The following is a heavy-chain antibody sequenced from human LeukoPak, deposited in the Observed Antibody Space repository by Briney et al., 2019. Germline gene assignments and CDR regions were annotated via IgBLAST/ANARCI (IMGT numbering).Heavy chain of an antibody. D-gene: IGHD1-26*01. CDR3: VRLDSGTYYDAFDI. V-gene: IGHV4-59*08. CDR1: GGSISSYY. Sequence: SETLSLTCTVSGGSISSYYWSWIRQPPGKGLEGIGYIYYSGSTNYNPSLKSRATTSVDTSKNQLSLKLSSVTAADTAVYYCVRLDSGTYYDAFDIRGQGTMVTVSS. J-gene: IGHJ3*02. CDR2: IYYSGST.